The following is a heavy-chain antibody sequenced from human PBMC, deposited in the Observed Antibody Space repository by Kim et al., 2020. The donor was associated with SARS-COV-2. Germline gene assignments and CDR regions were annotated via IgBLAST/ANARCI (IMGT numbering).Heavy chain of an antibody. J-gene: IGHJ4*02. CDR3: TRGDGRVVVAATPHFDY. Sequence: VKGRFTISRDDSKSIAYLQMNSLKTEDTAVYYCTRGDGRVVVAATPHFDYWGQGTLVTVSS. V-gene: IGHV3-49*02. D-gene: IGHD2-15*01.